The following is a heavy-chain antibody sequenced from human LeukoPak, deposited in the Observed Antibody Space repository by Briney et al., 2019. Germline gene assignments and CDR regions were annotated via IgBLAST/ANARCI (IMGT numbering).Heavy chain of an antibody. CDR3: AVRIITSQTPLD. CDR2: IYYSGST. D-gene: IGHD1-14*01. CDR1: GGSISSGGYY. V-gene: IGHV4-31*03. Sequence: KNSETLSLTCTVSGGSISSGGYYWSWIRQHPGKGLEWIGYIYYSGSTYYNPSLKSRVTISVDTSKNQFSLKLSSVTAADTAVYYCAVRIITSQTPLDWGQGTLVTVSS. J-gene: IGHJ4*02.